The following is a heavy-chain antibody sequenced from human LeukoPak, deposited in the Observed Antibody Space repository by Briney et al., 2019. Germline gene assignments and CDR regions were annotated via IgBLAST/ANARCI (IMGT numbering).Heavy chain of an antibody. J-gene: IGHJ4*02. CDR3: ASAASSY. Sequence: SETLSLTCTVSGGSISPYYWSWIRQPPGKGLEWIGYIYYSGSTNYNPSLKSRVTISVDTSKNQFSLKLSSVTAADTAVYYCASAASSYWGQGTLVTVSS. V-gene: IGHV4-59*08. CDR1: GGSISPYY. CDR2: IYYSGST.